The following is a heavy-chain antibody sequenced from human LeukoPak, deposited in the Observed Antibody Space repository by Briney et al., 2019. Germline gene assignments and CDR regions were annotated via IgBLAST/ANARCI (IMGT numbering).Heavy chain of an antibody. Sequence: QPGGSLRPSCAASGFTFSSYSMNRVRQAPGKGLEWLGFIRSKAYGGTTEYAASVKGRFTISRDDSKSIAYLQMNSLKTEDTAVYYCTRDLYGAGSRGLEYWGQGTLVTVSP. J-gene: IGHJ4*02. CDR1: GFTFSSYS. CDR2: IRSKAYGGTT. D-gene: IGHD3-10*01. V-gene: IGHV3-49*04. CDR3: TRDLYGAGSRGLEY.